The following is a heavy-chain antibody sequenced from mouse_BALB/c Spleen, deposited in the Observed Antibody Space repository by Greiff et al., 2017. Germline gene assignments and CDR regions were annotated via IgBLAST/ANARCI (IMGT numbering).Heavy chain of an antibody. CDR3: ARYYYGSSLFAY. CDR2: ISSGGGNT. D-gene: IGHD1-1*01. V-gene: IGHV5-9*03. Sequence: EVQRVESGGGLVKPGGSLKLSCAASGFAFSSYTMSWVRQTPEKRLEWVATISSGGGNTYYPDSVKGRFTISRDNAKNNLYLQMSSLRSEDTALYYCARYYYGSSLFAYWGQGTLVTVSA. CDR1: GFAFSSYT. J-gene: IGHJ3*01.